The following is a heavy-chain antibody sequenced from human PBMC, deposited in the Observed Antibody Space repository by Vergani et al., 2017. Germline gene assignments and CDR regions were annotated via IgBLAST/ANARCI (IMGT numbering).Heavy chain of an antibody. CDR3: AKGVAVAGVFDY. Sequence: EVQLLESGGGLVQPGGSLRLSCAASGFTFSSYAMSWVRQAPGKGLEWVSAISGSGGSTYYADSVKGRFTISRDNSKDTLYLQMNSLRAEDTAVYYCAKGVAVAGVFDYWGQGTLVTVSS. CDR2: ISGSGGST. V-gene: IGHV3-23*01. J-gene: IGHJ4*02. D-gene: IGHD6-19*01. CDR1: GFTFSSYA.